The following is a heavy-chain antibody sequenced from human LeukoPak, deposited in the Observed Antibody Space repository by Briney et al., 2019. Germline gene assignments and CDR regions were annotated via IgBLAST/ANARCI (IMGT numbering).Heavy chain of an antibody. V-gene: IGHV1-8*01. CDR2: MNPNSGNT. CDR1: GYTFTSYD. D-gene: IGHD3-10*01. Sequence: ASVKVSCKASGYTFTSYDINWVRQATGQGREWMGWMNPNSGNTGYAQKFQGRVTMTRSTSISTAYMELSSLRSEDTAVYYCARYPSLWFGEYNWFDLWGQGTLVTVSS. CDR3: ARYPSLWFGEYNWFDL. J-gene: IGHJ5*02.